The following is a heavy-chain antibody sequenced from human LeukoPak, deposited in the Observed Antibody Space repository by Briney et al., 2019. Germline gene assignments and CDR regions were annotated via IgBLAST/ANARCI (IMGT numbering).Heavy chain of an antibody. Sequence: GASVKVSCKASGYTFTGYYMHWVRQAPGQGLEWMGWINPNSGGTNYAQKFQGSVTMTRDTSINTAYMELSTLRDDNTAVYYCARDYGSGDGMDVWGQGTTVTVSS. V-gene: IGHV1-2*02. J-gene: IGHJ6*02. CDR3: ARDYGSGDGMDV. CDR1: GYTFTGYY. D-gene: IGHD3-10*01. CDR2: INPNSGGT.